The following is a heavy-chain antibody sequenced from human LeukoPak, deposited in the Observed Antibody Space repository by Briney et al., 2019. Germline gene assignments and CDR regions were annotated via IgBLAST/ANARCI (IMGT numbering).Heavy chain of an antibody. Sequence: GGSLRLSCAASGFTFSSYAMTWVRQAPGKGLEWVSTISGSGGSTYYADSVKGRFTISRDNAKNSLYLQMDSLRAEDTAVYYCARDADSSGWYGDYWGQGTLVTVSS. J-gene: IGHJ4*02. CDR2: ISGSGGST. D-gene: IGHD6-19*01. CDR3: ARDADSSGWYGDY. V-gene: IGHV3-23*01. CDR1: GFTFSSYA.